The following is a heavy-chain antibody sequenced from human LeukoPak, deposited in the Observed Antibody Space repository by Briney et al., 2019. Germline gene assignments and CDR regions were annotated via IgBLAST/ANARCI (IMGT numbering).Heavy chain of an antibody. J-gene: IGHJ4*02. CDR3: GRSKGSGNYFDS. CDR2: ISYSGST. CDR1: GGSISSYY. V-gene: IGHV4-59*01. Sequence: PSETLSLTCAVPGGSISSYYWNWIRQPPGKGLEWIGYISYSGSTNYNPSLKSRVTISIDTSKSPFSLKLTSVTAADTAIYYCGRSKGSGNYFDSWGQGTLVTVSS. D-gene: IGHD3-10*01.